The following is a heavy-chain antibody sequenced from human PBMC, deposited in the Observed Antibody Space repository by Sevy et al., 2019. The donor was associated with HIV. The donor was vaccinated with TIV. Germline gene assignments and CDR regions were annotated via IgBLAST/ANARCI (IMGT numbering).Heavy chain of an antibody. D-gene: IGHD3-10*01. CDR1: GYTFRHHW. J-gene: IGHJ5*02. CDR2: INPNNGDT. Sequence: ASVKVSCKASGYTFRHHWIHWMRQAPGQGPEWMGWINPNNGDTLYAQTFQGRVTMTRDISISAAYMELNWLSSDDTAVYYCARDAGIYGPPWWFDPWGQGTLVTVSS. CDR3: ARDAGIYGPPWWFDP. V-gene: IGHV1-2*02.